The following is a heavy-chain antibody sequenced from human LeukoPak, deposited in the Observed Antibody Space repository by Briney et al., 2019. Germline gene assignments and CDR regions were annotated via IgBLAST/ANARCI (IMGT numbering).Heavy chain of an antibody. CDR1: GGSFSGYY. CDR2: INHSGST. D-gene: IGHD2-15*01. J-gene: IGHJ4*02. Sequence: SETLSLTCAVYGGSFSGYYWSWIRQPPGKGLEWIGEINHSGSTNYNPSLKSRVTISVDTSKNQFSLKLSSVTAADTAVYYCARGRHSSDIVVVVAATPGFDYWGQGTLVTVSS. CDR3: ARGRHSSDIVVVVAATPGFDY. V-gene: IGHV4-34*01.